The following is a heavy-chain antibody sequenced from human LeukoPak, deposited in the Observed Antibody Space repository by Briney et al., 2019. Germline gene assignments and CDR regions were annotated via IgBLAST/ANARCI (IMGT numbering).Heavy chain of an antibody. J-gene: IGHJ4*02. D-gene: IGHD3-16*02. Sequence: GASVKVSCKASGYTFTNYAVNWVRQAPGQGLEWMGWINTNTGNPTYAQGFTGRLVFSLDTSVSTAYLPISSLKAEDTAVYYCARAYQRMWELSLPDYWGQGTLVTVSS. V-gene: IGHV7-4-1*02. CDR3: ARAYQRMWELSLPDY. CDR2: INTNTGNP. CDR1: GYTFTNYA.